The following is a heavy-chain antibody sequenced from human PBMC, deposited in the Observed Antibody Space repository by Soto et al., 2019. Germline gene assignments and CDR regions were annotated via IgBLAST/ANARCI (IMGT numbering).Heavy chain of an antibody. Sequence: QVTLKESGPVLVKPTETLTLTCTVSGFSLTNARMSVSWIRQPPGKALEWLAHIFSNDKKSYSTSLKSRLTIPNDTPKSHVVLTMTHMDPADTATYYCARMKEEDTVIASYYFDYWGQGTLVTVSS. CDR2: IFSNDKK. CDR1: GFSLTNARMS. D-gene: IGHD5-18*01. V-gene: IGHV2-26*01. J-gene: IGHJ4*02. CDR3: ARMKEEDTVIASYYFDY.